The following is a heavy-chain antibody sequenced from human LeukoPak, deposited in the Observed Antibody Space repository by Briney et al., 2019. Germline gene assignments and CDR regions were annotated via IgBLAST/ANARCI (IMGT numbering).Heavy chain of an antibody. Sequence: SETLSLTCTVSGGSISSSSYYWGWVRQPPGRGLEWIGSIYYSGSTYYNPSLKSRVTISVDTSKNQCSLKLSSVTAANTAVYYCARRSMVRGVIIFDDGSQGTLVTVSS. CDR3: ARRSMVRGVIIFDD. CDR1: GGSISSSSYY. D-gene: IGHD3-10*01. CDR2: IYYSGST. V-gene: IGHV4-39*01. J-gene: IGHJ4*02.